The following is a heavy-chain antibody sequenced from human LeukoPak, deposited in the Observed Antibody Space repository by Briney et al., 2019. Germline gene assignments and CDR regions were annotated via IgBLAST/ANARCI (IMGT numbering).Heavy chain of an antibody. CDR3: ARVLYSGSYYYYYGMDV. Sequence: PSETLSLTCTVSGGSISSYYWSWIRQPPGKGLEWIGYIYYSGSTNYNPSLKSRVTISVDTSKNQFSLKLSSVTAADTAVYHCARVLYSGSYYYYYGMDVWGQGTTVTVSS. CDR2: IYYSGST. V-gene: IGHV4-59*01. CDR1: GGSISSYY. J-gene: IGHJ6*02. D-gene: IGHD1-26*01.